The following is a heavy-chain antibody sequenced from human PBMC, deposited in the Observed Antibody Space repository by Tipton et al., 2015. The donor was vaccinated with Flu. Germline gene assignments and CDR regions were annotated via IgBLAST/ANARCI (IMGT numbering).Heavy chain of an antibody. D-gene: IGHD3-10*02. CDR2: IYHSGTT. CDR1: GYSIRSAHY. V-gene: IGHV4-38-2*01. J-gene: IGHJ4*02. CDR3: ARHTGDSVRGVIDY. Sequence: TLSLTCSVSGYSIRSAHYWGWVRRPPGKGLEWIGTIYHSGTTYYNPSLKSRLTISVDTSKNQFSLRLSSVTAADTAVYYCARHTGDSVRGVIDYWGQGTLVTVPT.